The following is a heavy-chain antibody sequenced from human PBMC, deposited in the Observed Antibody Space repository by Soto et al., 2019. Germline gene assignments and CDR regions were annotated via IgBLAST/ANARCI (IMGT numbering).Heavy chain of an antibody. CDR2: INHSGNT. CDR1: GGSFSGYY. Sequence: QVQLQQWGAGLLKPSETLSLTCAVYGGSFSGYYWSWIRQPPGKGLEWIGEINHSGNTNYNPSLRSRFSISVDTSKNQFSLKLNSVTAADTAVYYCTRAAPRYCSGTTCYSGRDYCGQGTLVTVSS. J-gene: IGHJ4*02. D-gene: IGHD2-15*01. CDR3: TRAAPRYCSGTTCYSGRDY. V-gene: IGHV4-34*01.